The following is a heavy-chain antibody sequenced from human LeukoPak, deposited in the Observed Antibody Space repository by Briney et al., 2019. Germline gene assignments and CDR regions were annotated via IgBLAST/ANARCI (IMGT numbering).Heavy chain of an antibody. D-gene: IGHD6-19*01. J-gene: IGHJ4*02. Sequence: SETLSLTCAVYGGSFSGYYWSWIRQPPGKGLEWIGEINHSGSTNYNPSLKSRVTISVDTSKNQFSLKLSSVTAADTAVYYCARGLQWLVRGVDYWGQGTLVTVSS. V-gene: IGHV4-34*01. CDR2: INHSGST. CDR1: GGSFSGYY. CDR3: ARGLQWLVRGVDY.